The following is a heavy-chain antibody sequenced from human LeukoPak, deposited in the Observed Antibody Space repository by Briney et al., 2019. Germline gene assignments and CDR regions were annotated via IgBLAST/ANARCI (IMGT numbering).Heavy chain of an antibody. J-gene: IGHJ1*01. CDR2: IIPIFGTA. Sequence: SLKVSCKASGGTFSSYAISWVRQAPGQGLEWMGRIIPIFGTANYAQKFQGRVTITADKSTSTAYMELSSLRSEDTAVYYCARDGYYDSSGYFRAEYFQHWGQGTLVTVSS. V-gene: IGHV1-69*06. D-gene: IGHD3-22*01. CDR1: GGTFSSYA. CDR3: ARDGYYDSSGYFRAEYFQH.